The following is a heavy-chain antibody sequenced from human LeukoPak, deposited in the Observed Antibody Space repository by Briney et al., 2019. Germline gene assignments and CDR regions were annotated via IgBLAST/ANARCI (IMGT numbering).Heavy chain of an antibody. D-gene: IGHD3-9*01. Sequence: GGSLRLSCAASGFTFSRYSMNWVRQAPGKGLEWVSSISGTSSYIYYADSVKGRFTISRDNAKNSLYLQMNSLRAEDTAVYYCAREPFDILTGGNWFDPWGQGTLVTVSS. V-gene: IGHV3-21*01. CDR3: AREPFDILTGGNWFDP. CDR1: GFTFSRYS. CDR2: ISGTSSYI. J-gene: IGHJ5*02.